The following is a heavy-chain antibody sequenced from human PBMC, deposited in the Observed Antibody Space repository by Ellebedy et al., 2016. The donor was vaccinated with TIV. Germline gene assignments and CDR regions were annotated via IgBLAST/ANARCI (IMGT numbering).Heavy chain of an antibody. CDR3: ARLGYYYGSGSYTNFDY. V-gene: IGHV4-34*01. CDR2: INHSGST. CDR1: GGSFSGYY. J-gene: IGHJ4*02. D-gene: IGHD3-10*01. Sequence: SETLSLTXAVYGGSFSGYYWSWIRQPPGKGLEWIGEINHSGSTNYNPSLKSRVTISVDTSKNQFSLKLSSVTAADTAVYYCARLGYYYGSGSYTNFDYWGQGTLVTVSS.